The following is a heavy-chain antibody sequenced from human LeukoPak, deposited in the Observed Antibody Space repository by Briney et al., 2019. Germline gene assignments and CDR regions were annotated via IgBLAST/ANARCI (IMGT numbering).Heavy chain of an antibody. D-gene: IGHD3-22*01. CDR1: GYTFTSYG. CDR2: IRTYNGKR. CDR3: AKNYYYDNTGYWGAFDI. V-gene: IGHV1-18*01. Sequence: GAAVKVSCKASGYTFTSYGIGWVRPAPGQGLEWMGWIRTYNGKRNYAQKFQDRVTMTTDTSTSTAYMELRSLRSDDTAIYHCAKNYYYDNTGYWGAFDIWGQGTMVTVSS. J-gene: IGHJ3*02.